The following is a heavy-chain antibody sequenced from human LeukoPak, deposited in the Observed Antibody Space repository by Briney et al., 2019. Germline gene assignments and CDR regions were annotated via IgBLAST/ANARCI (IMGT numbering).Heavy chain of an antibody. CDR2: IKQDGSEK. V-gene: IGHV3-7*01. CDR1: EFTFSSYW. J-gene: IGHJ4*02. Sequence: GGSLRLSCAASEFTFSSYWMSWVRQAPGKGLEWVANIKQDGSEKYYVDSVKGRFTISRDNAKNSLYLQMNSLRAEDTAVYYCARDKIVGATNFDYWGQGTLVTVSS. D-gene: IGHD1-26*01. CDR3: ARDKIVGATNFDY.